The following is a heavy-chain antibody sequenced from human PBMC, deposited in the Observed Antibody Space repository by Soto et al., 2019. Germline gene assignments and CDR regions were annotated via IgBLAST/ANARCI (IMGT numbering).Heavy chain of an antibody. J-gene: IGHJ6*02. CDR3: ARQNNYYYYGMDV. CDR1: GYKFTAYY. Sequence: ASVKVSCKASGYKFTAYYMHWVRQAPGQGLEWMGWINPGSGATSYAQTFQGRVTMTRDTSINTVYMELTSLRSDDTAVYYCARQNNYYYYGMDVWGQGTTVTVSS. CDR2: INPGSGAT. V-gene: IGHV1-2*02.